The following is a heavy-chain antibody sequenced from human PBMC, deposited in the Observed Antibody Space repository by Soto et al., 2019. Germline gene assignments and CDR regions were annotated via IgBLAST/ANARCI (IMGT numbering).Heavy chain of an antibody. V-gene: IGHV3-30*18. Sequence: QVQLVESGGGVVQPGRSLRLSCAASGFTFSSYGMHWVRQAPGKGLEWVAVISYDGSNKYYADSVKGRFTISRDNSKNTLYLQMNSLRAEDTAVYYCANQYGDYALYGMDVWGQGTTVTVSS. CDR2: ISYDGSNK. J-gene: IGHJ6*02. CDR1: GFTFSSYG. CDR3: ANQYGDYALYGMDV. D-gene: IGHD4-17*01.